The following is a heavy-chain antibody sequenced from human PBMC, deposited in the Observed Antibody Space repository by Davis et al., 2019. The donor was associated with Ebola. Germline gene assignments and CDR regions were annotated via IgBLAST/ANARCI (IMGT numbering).Heavy chain of an antibody. CDR3: TTPGGQDSGYDVFDN. D-gene: IGHD5-12*01. V-gene: IGHV1-46*03. Sequence: GGSLRLSCSVSGFIFSDYGMHWVRQAPGQGLEWMGMINPNDGRTIYAQKFQGRVTVTRDTSTTTVYMDLSSLRSEDTALYYCTTPGGQDSGYDVFDNWGQGTMVTVSS. J-gene: IGHJ3*02. CDR1: GFIFSDYG. CDR2: INPNDGRT.